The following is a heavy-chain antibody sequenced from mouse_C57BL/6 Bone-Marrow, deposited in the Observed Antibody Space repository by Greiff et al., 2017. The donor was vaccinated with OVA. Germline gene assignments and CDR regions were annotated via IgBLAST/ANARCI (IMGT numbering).Heavy chain of an antibody. Sequence: EVHLVESGGGLVQPGGSLKLSCAASGFTFSDYGMAWVRQAPRKGPEWVAFISNLAYSIYYADTVTGRFTISRENAKNTLYLEMSSLRSEDTAMYYCATLYPYYAMDYWGQGTSVTVSS. D-gene: IGHD2-1*01. J-gene: IGHJ4*01. CDR3: ATLYPYYAMDY. V-gene: IGHV5-15*01. CDR1: GFTFSDYG. CDR2: ISNLAYSI.